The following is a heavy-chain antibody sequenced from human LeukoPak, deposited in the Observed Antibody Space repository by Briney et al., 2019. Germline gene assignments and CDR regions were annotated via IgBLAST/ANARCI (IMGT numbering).Heavy chain of an antibody. CDR1: GGSISSYY. J-gene: IGHJ6*03. CDR2: TYTSGST. Sequence: SETLSLTCTVSGGSISSYYWSWIRQPAGKGLEWIGRTYTSGSTNYNPSLKSRVTISVDKSKNQFSLKLSSVTAADTAVYYCARDTGPSIYYYYMDVWGKGTTVTVSS. V-gene: IGHV4-4*07. CDR3: ARDTGPSIYYYYMDV.